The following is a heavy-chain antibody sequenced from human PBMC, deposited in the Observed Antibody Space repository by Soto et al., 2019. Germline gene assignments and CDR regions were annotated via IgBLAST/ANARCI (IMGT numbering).Heavy chain of an antibody. Sequence: QVQLQEPGPRLVEPSQTLSLTCTVSGGSISRGNSCWSWIRQTPGTGLEGGGHIYDSVNTYSNPSLKXRXTXPXXISKNQFSLHLRSLTAADAAGSYCARGSSGDKVDYGGQGTLVTVSS. CDR3: ARGSSGDKVDY. CDR2: IYDSVNT. CDR1: GGSISRGNSC. V-gene: IGHV4-30-4*01. J-gene: IGHJ4*02. D-gene: IGHD1-26*01.